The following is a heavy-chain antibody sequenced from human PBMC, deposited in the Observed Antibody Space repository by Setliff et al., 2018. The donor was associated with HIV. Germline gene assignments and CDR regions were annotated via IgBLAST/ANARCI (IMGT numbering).Heavy chain of an antibody. CDR3: AKEVATTYYYRYMDV. CDR2: IIPVFGTA. V-gene: IGHV1-69*06. J-gene: IGHJ6*03. D-gene: IGHD5-12*01. CDR1: GGTFSDSA. Sequence: GAPVKVSCKASGGTFSDSAINWVRQAPGQGLEWMGRIIPVFGTANYAPKFPDRVTITADKSTSTAYLELGSLRSGDTAVYYCAKEVATTYYYRYMDVWGTG.